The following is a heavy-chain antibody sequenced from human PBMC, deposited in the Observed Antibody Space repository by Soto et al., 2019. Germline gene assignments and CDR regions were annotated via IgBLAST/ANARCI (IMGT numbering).Heavy chain of an antibody. CDR2: IIPIFGTA. D-gene: IGHD6-6*01. CDR1: GGTFSSYA. J-gene: IGHJ4*02. Sequence: GASVKVSCKASGGTFSSYAISWVRQAPGQGLEWMGGIIPIFGTANYAQKFRGRVTITADESTSTAYMELSSLRSEDTAVYYCAREAARWFSVGRFDYWGQGTLVTVSS. CDR3: AREAARWFSVGRFDY. V-gene: IGHV1-69*13.